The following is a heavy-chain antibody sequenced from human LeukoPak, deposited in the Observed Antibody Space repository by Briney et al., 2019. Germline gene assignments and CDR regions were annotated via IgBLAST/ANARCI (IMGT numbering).Heavy chain of an antibody. J-gene: IGHJ6*03. CDR2: LNSDGSTT. Sequence: TGGSLRLSCAASGLSFSNYWMHWVRQAPGKGLVWVSCLNSDGSTTTYADSVKGRFTISRDNAKNTLYLHMNSLRAEDTAVYYCARADYDILTGPPYYYHYYMDVWGKGTTVTVSS. CDR1: GLSFSNYW. CDR3: ARADYDILTGPPYYYHYYMDV. D-gene: IGHD3-9*01. V-gene: IGHV3-74*01.